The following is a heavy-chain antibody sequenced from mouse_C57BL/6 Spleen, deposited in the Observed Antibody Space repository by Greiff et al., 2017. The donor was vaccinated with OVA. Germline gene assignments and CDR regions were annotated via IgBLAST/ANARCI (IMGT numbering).Heavy chain of an antibody. CDR3: ASSTTTVGDD. Sequence: QVQLQQPGAELVRPGSSVKLSCKASGYTFTSYWMDWVKQRPGQGLEWIGNIYPSDSETHYNQKFKDKATLTVDKSSSTAYMQLSSLTSEDSAVYYCASSTTTVGDDWGQGTTLTVAS. J-gene: IGHJ2*01. CDR1: GYTFTSYW. D-gene: IGHD1-1*01. V-gene: IGHV1-61*01. CDR2: IYPSDSET.